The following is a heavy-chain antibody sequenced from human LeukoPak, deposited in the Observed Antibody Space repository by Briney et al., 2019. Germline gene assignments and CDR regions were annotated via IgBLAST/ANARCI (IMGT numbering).Heavy chain of an antibody. Sequence: PGGSLRLSCAASGFTFSSYGMHWVRQAPGRGLEWVAVISYDGSNKYYADSVKGRFTISRDNSKNTLYLQMNSLRAEDTAVYYCAKEAPGETLWFGELLPGDYFDYWGQGTLVTVSS. V-gene: IGHV3-30*18. J-gene: IGHJ4*02. CDR2: ISYDGSNK. D-gene: IGHD3-10*01. CDR1: GFTFSSYG. CDR3: AKEAPGETLWFGELLPGDYFDY.